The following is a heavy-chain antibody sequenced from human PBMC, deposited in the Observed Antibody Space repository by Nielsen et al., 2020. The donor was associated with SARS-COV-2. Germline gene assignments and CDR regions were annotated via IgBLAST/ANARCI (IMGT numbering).Heavy chain of an antibody. J-gene: IGHJ6*02. Sequence: GESLKISCAASGFTFSSLWMSWVRQVPGKGLEWVADIKPDGSEKVYVDSVKGRFTISRDNAKNSLYLQMNSLRAEDTALYYCTSFGGRWFGEDYYYYGMDVWGQGTTVTVSS. CDR3: TSFGGRWFGEDYYYYGMDV. CDR2: IKPDGSEK. D-gene: IGHD3-10*01. V-gene: IGHV3-7*03. CDR1: GFTFSSLW.